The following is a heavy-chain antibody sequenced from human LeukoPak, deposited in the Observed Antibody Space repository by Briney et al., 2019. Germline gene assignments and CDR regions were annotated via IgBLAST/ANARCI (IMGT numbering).Heavy chain of an antibody. CDR1: GGTFTSYG. CDR3: ARVGQTYYYDSSGYYDRYFDY. J-gene: IGHJ4*02. D-gene: IGHD3-22*01. V-gene: IGHV1-18*01. CDR2: ISAYNGNT. Sequence: ASVKVSCKASGGTFTSYGISWVRQAPGQGLEWMGWISAYNGNTNYAQKLQGRVTMTTDTSTSTAYMELRSLRSDDTAVYYCARVGQTYYYDSSGYYDRYFDYWGQGTLVTVSS.